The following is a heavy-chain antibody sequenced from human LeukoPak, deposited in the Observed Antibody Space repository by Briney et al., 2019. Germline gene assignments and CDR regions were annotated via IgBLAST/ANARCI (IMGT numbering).Heavy chain of an antibody. CDR3: ARGSDYDILTVGY. D-gene: IGHD3-9*01. CDR2: IYYSGST. Sequence: SETLSLTCTVSGGSISSSSYYWGWIRQPPGKGLEWIGSIYYSGSTYYNPSLKSRVTISVDTSKNQFSLKLSSVTAADTAVYYCARGSDYDILTVGYWGQGTLVTVSS. CDR1: GGSISSSSYY. V-gene: IGHV4-39*07. J-gene: IGHJ4*02.